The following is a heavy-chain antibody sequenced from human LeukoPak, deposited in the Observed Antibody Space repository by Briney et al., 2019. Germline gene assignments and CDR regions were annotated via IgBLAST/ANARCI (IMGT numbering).Heavy chain of an antibody. CDR1: AGSISNYY. V-gene: IGHV4-59*08. J-gene: IGHJ4*02. Sequence: SETLSLTCTVSAGSISNYYWSWIRQPPGKGLEWMGYIYSSGSTRYSPSLKSRVTISVDTSKNQFSLKLSSVTAADTAVYYCARSGGYSHASPDYWGQGILVTVSS. CDR2: IYSSGST. D-gene: IGHD5-18*01. CDR3: ARSGGYSHASPDY.